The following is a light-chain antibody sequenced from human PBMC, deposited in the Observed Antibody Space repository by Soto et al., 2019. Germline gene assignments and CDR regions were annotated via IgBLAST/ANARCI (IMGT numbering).Light chain of an antibody. Sequence: DIQMTQSPSTLPASVGDRVTITCRASQSIDRWLAWYQQKPGKAPKILIYDASTLQTGVPSRFSGSGSGTDFTLTISYLRSEDFGTYYCQQFYNYPRTFGQGTKVDIK. CDR3: QQFYNYPRT. V-gene: IGKV1-5*01. J-gene: IGKJ1*01. CDR2: DAS. CDR1: QSIDRW.